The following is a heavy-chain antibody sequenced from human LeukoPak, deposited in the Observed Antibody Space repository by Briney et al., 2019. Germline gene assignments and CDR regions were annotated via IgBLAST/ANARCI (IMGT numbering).Heavy chain of an antibody. J-gene: IGHJ5*02. V-gene: IGHV3-30*03. Sequence: GRSLRLSCAASGFTFSSYGMHWVRQAPGKGLEWVAVISYDGSNKYYADSVKGRFTISRDNSKNTLYLQMNSLRVEDTAVYYCARDLDGYRSGNGAWGQGTLVTVSS. D-gene: IGHD5-12*01. CDR1: GFTFSSYG. CDR2: ISYDGSNK. CDR3: ARDLDGYRSGNGA.